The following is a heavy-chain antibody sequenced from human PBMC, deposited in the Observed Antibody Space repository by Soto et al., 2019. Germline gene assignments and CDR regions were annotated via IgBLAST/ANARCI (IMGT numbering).Heavy chain of an antibody. J-gene: IGHJ6*02. V-gene: IGHV1-69*13. Sequence: SVKVSCKASGGTFSSYAISWVRQAPGQGLEWMGGIIPIFGTANYAQKFQGRVTITADESTSTAYMELSSLRSEDTAVYYCARGLGITMVRGVTGFTPYYYYGMDVWGQGTTVTASS. CDR1: GGTFSSYA. D-gene: IGHD3-10*01. CDR2: IIPIFGTA. CDR3: ARGLGITMVRGVTGFTPYYYYGMDV.